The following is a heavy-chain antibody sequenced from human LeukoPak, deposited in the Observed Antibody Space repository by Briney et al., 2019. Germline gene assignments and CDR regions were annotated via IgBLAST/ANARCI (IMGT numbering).Heavy chain of an antibody. CDR1: GYTFTNYA. Sequence: ASVKVSCKASGYTFTNYAINWVRQAPGQGLEWMGWINTNAGNPTYAQGFTGRFVFSLDTSVSTAYLQISSLKAEDTAVYYCARDYLVVEGSSWYKYNWFDPWGQGTLVTVSS. D-gene: IGHD6-13*01. V-gene: IGHV7-4-1*02. CDR3: ARDYLVVEGSSWYKYNWFDP. CDR2: INTNAGNP. J-gene: IGHJ5*02.